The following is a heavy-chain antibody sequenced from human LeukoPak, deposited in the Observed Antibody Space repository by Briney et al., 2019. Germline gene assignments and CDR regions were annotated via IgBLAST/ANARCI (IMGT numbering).Heavy chain of an antibody. Sequence: GGSLRLSCAASGFIFRSYAMIWVRQAPGKGLEWVSTISGSGGSTYYADSVKGHFTISRDNSKNTLFLLMNSLRVEDTAIYYCARGSGSPLLEPNFDYWGQGILVTVSS. V-gene: IGHV3-23*01. J-gene: IGHJ4*02. CDR2: ISGSGGST. D-gene: IGHD3-10*01. CDR1: GFIFRSYA. CDR3: ARGSGSPLLEPNFDY.